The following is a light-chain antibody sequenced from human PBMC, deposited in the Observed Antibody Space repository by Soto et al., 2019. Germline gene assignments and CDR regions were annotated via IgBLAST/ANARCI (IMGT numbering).Light chain of an antibody. CDR2: VAS. Sequence: EIVLTQSPDTLSLSPGERATLYCRASQTVRNNFLAWYQQKPGQAPRLLISVASSRATGIPDRFSGSGSGTDFSLTISRLEPEDFAVYYCQQYSSSSRTFGQGTKVDIK. CDR3: QQYSSSSRT. CDR1: QTVRNNF. V-gene: IGKV3-20*01. J-gene: IGKJ1*01.